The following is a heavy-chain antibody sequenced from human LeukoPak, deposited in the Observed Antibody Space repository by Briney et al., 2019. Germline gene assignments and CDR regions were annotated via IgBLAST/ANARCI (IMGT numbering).Heavy chain of an antibody. CDR2: IYYSGST. CDR1: GGSISSGDYY. Sequence: SETLSLTCTVSGGSISSGDYYWSWIRQPPGKGLEWIGYIYYSGSTNYNPSLKSRVTISVDTSKNQFSLKLSSVTAADTAVYYCARLYYDILTGYLWESSFDYWGQGTLVTVSS. V-gene: IGHV4-61*08. CDR3: ARLYYDILTGYLWESSFDY. D-gene: IGHD3-9*01. J-gene: IGHJ4*02.